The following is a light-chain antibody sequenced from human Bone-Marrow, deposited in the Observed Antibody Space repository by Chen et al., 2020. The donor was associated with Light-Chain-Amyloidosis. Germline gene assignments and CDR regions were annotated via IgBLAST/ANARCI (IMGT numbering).Light chain of an antibody. CDR1: SSAVGGDNH. J-gene: IGLJ1*01. CDR3: SSYSITNTMV. Sequence: QSALTQPASVSGSPGQSITISCPGTSSAVGGDNHVSWYQQHPDKAPKLMIYEVTNRPSWVPDRFSGSQSDNTASLTISGIQTEDEADYFCSSYSITNTMVFGSGTMVTVL. V-gene: IGLV2-14*01. CDR2: EVT.